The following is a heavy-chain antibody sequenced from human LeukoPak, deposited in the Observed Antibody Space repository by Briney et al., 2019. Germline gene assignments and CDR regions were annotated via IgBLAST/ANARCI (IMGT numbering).Heavy chain of an antibody. CDR2: IKEDGSEK. J-gene: IGHJ4*02. CDR1: GFTFSNYW. CDR3: VRDCGFHTFDY. Sequence: GGSLRLSCAASGFTFSNYWMTWVRQAPGKGLEYVVNIKEDGSEKYYVDSVKGRFTISRDNTKNSLYLQMTSLRGDDAAVYYCVRDCGFHTFDYWGQGTLVTVSS. D-gene: IGHD2-21*01. V-gene: IGHV3-7*05.